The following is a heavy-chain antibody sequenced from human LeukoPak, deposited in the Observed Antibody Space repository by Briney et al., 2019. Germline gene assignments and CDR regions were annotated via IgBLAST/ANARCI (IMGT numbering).Heavy chain of an antibody. CDR1: GSIFSSSW. Sequence: PGGSLRLSCAVSGSIFSSSWMSWVRQAPGKGLEWVANIRQDGSEKYYVDSVKGRFTISRDNAKNSLYLQMNSLRAEDTAVYYCAREADTAMVGDAFDIWGQGTMVTVSS. D-gene: IGHD5-18*01. V-gene: IGHV3-7*01. J-gene: IGHJ3*02. CDR3: AREADTAMVGDAFDI. CDR2: IRQDGSEK.